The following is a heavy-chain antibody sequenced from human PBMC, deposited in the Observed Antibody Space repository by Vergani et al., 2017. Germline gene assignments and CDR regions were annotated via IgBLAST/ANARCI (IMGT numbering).Heavy chain of an antibody. J-gene: IGHJ3*01. D-gene: IGHD3-22*01. CDR3: ARLPRVAYYYDSSGYRDAFDL. V-gene: IGHV4-39*01. Sequence: QLQLQESGPGLVKPSETLSLTCTVSGGSISSSSYYWGWIRQPPGKGLEWIGSIYYSGSTYYNPSLKSRVTISVDTSKNQFSLKLSSVTAADTAVYYCARLPRVAYYYDSSGYRDAFDLWGQGTMVTVSS. CDR2: IYYSGST. CDR1: GGSISSSSYY.